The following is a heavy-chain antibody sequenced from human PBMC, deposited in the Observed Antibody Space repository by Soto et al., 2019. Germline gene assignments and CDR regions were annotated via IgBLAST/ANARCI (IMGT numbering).Heavy chain of an antibody. Sequence: ESGGGLVQPGRSLRLSCAASGFTFDEFAMHWVRQVPGKGLEWVSGISWNSGKTDYAASVKGRFSISRDNAKKSLHLQMNSLRPEDTALYYCVKSITGTTARGSFDMWGQGTVVSVSS. CDR1: GFTFDEFA. D-gene: IGHD1-7*01. CDR3: VKSITGTTARGSFDM. V-gene: IGHV3-9*01. J-gene: IGHJ3*02. CDR2: ISWNSGKT.